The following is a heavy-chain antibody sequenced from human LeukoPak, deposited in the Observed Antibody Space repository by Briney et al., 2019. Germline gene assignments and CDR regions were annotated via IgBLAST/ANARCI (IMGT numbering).Heavy chain of an antibody. Sequence: ASVKVSCKASGYTFTGYYMHWVRQAPGQGLEWMGWINPNSGGTNYAQKFQGRVTMTRDTSISIAYMELSRLRSDDTAVYYCASEYCSSTSCYSTLRDYYYGMDVWGQGTTVTVSS. CDR1: GYTFTGYY. J-gene: IGHJ6*02. CDR2: INPNSGGT. V-gene: IGHV1-2*02. CDR3: ASEYCSSTSCYSTLRDYYYGMDV. D-gene: IGHD2-2*02.